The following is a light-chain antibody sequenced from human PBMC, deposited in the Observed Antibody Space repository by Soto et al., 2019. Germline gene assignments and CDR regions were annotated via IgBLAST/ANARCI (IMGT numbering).Light chain of an antibody. Sequence: EVVMTQSPASLSASPGESVTLSCSSSQNIRSSLAWYQQRPGQAPRLLIYDASTRATGIPPRFSGGGSGTEFTLTISSLQSEDFAVYYCQQYNHWPPITCGQGTRREIK. CDR3: QQYNHWPPIT. CDR2: DAS. CDR1: QNIRSS. J-gene: IGKJ5*01. V-gene: IGKV3-15*01.